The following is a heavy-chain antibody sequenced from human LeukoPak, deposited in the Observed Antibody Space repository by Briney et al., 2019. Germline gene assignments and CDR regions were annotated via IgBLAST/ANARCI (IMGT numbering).Heavy chain of an antibody. CDR3: ARGRATVTTHWVDP. V-gene: IGHV1-8*02. Sequence: ASVKASCKASGYTFASYDINWVRQATGQGLEWMGWMNPNSGNTGYAGKFQGRITLTADTSTSTAYLELRSLRSEDTAAYYCARGRATVTTHWVDPWGQGTLVTVSS. CDR1: GYTFASYD. CDR2: MNPNSGNT. J-gene: IGHJ5*02. D-gene: IGHD4-11*01.